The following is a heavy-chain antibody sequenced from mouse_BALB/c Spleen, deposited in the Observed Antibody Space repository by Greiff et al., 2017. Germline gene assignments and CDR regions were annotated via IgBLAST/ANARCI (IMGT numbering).Heavy chain of an antibody. CDR2: IYPGSGST. D-gene: IGHD2-14*01. V-gene: IGHV1-55*01. CDR1: GYNFTSYW. CDR3: AGYRYDYYAMDY. J-gene: IGHJ4*01. Sequence: QVQLQQPGAELVKPGTSVKLSCKASGYNFTSYWINWVKLRPGQGLEWIGDIYPGSGSTNYNEKFKSKATLTVDTSSSTAYMQLSSLASEDSALYYCAGYRYDYYAMDYWGQGTSVTVSS.